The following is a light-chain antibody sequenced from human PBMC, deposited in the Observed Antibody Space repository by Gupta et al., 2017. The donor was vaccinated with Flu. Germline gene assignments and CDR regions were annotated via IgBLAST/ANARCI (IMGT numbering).Light chain of an antibody. J-gene: IGKJ4*01. Sequence: PSSLSASTGDRVTITWRASQGINTYLAWYQQKPGKAPKLLIYTASTVQTGVPSRFSGSGSGTEFTLTISARQSEDFATYYCQQGDIYPITFGGGTKVEIK. CDR1: QGINTY. CDR2: TAS. CDR3: QQGDIYPIT. V-gene: IGKV1-8*01.